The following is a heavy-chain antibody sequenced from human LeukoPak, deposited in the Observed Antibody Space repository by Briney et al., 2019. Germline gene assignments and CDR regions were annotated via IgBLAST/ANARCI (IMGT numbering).Heavy chain of an antibody. D-gene: IGHD2-21*02. CDR1: GFTFSSYD. J-gene: IGHJ6*04. V-gene: IGHV3-30*04. Sequence: PGRSLRLSCAASGFTFSSYDMHWVRQAPGKGLEWVAVISYDGSNKYYADSAKGRFTISRDNSKNTLYLQMNSLRAEDTAVYYCARALTLYGVDVWGKGTTVTVSS. CDR3: ARALTLYGVDV. CDR2: ISYDGSNK.